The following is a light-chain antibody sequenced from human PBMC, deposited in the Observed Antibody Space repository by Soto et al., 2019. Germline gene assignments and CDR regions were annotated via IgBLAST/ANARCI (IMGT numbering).Light chain of an antibody. Sequence: EIMMTQSPANVSVFPGERATLSCRASLSIDSDLAWYQQKPGHVPRLLIYGASTRATGVPARFSGSGSGTEFTLTIISLQSDDFAVYYCQQYSHWRTFGPGTKVEIK. J-gene: IGKJ1*01. CDR1: LSIDSD. CDR3: QQYSHWRT. CDR2: GAS. V-gene: IGKV3-15*01.